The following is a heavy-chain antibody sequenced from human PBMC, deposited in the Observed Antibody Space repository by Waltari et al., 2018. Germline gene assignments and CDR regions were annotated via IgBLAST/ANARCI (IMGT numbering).Heavy chain of an antibody. CDR3: ARRGDYGSGSYYLNWFDP. CDR2: IYHSGST. J-gene: IGHJ5*02. Sequence: QVQLQESGPGLVKPSETLSLTCAVSGYSISSGYYWGWIRQPPGKGLEWIGSIYHSGSTYYNPSLKSRVTISVDTSKNQFSLKLSSVTAADTAVYYCARRGDYGSGSYYLNWFDPWGQGTLVTVSS. CDR1: GYSISSGYY. V-gene: IGHV4-38-2*01. D-gene: IGHD3-10*01.